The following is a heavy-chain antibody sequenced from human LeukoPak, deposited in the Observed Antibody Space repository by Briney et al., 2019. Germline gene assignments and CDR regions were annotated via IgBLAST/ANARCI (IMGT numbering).Heavy chain of an antibody. D-gene: IGHD6-13*01. J-gene: IGHJ4*02. CDR2: IYYSGST. Sequence: SETLSLTCTVSGGSISSYYWSWIRQPPGKGLEWIGYIYYSGSTNYNPSLKSRVTISVDTSKNQFSLKLSSVTAADTAMYYCARHRASAAPYYFDSWGQGTLVTVSS. CDR1: GGSISSYY. V-gene: IGHV4-59*08. CDR3: ARHRASAAPYYFDS.